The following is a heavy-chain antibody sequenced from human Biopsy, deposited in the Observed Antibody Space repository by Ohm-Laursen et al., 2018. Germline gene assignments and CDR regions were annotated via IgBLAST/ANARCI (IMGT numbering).Heavy chain of an antibody. J-gene: IGHJ3*02. Sequence: TLSLTCSVSGGSMTGYEWSWIRLAPGKGLEWIGYIYYSGGTKYNPSLASRVTFSVDMSKSQFSLKVYSVTAADAAVYYCARVEAGSYDALDIWGQGTLVAVSA. CDR2: IYYSGGT. V-gene: IGHV4-59*01. D-gene: IGHD1-26*01. CDR1: GGSMTGYE. CDR3: ARVEAGSYDALDI.